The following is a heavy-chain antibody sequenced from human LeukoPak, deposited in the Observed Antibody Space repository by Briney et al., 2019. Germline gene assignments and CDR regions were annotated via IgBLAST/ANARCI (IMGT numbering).Heavy chain of an antibody. Sequence: GGSLRLSCAASGFTFSSYSMNWVRQAPGKGLEWVSSISSSSSYIYYADSVKGRFTISRDNAKNSLYLQMNSLRAEDTAVYYCARARVATMRLDYWGQGTLVTVPS. CDR2: ISSSSSYI. CDR3: ARARVATMRLDY. J-gene: IGHJ4*02. CDR1: GFTFSSYS. D-gene: IGHD5-12*01. V-gene: IGHV3-21*01.